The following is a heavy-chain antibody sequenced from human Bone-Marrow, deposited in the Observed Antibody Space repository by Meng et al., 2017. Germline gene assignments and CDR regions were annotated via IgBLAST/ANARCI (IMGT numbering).Heavy chain of an antibody. CDR1: GGSISSNDYY. V-gene: IGHV4-39*01. J-gene: IGHJ4*02. CDR3: VRHKYNYGQSPFDY. CDR2: FYYSGST. D-gene: IGHD5-18*01. Sequence: QVQLQESGPGLVKPSQTLSLTCTVSGGSISSNDYYWSWFRQSPGKGLEWIGSFYYSGSTFSNPSLKNRVTISVDTSKNQFSLKLSSVTAADTAVYYCVRHKYNYGQSPFDYWGQGTLVTVSS.